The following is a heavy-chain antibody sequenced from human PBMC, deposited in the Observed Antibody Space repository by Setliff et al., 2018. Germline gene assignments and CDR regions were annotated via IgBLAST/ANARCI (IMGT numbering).Heavy chain of an antibody. CDR3: ASHPRVTIFGVVAFDY. V-gene: IGHV4-39*01. Sequence: SETLSLTCTVSGGPINSDRYYWGWIRQPPGKGLEWIGSMYSSGSTYYNPSLKSRVTISVDTSQNQFSLKLSSVTAADTAAYYCASHPRVTIFGVVAFDYWGQGIQVTVSS. J-gene: IGHJ4*02. CDR1: GGPINSDRYY. D-gene: IGHD3-3*01. CDR2: MYSSGST.